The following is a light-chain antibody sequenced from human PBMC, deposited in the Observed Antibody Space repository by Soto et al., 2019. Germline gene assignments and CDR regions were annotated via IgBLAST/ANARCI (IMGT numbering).Light chain of an antibody. V-gene: IGLV2-14*01. Sequence: QSALTQPASVSGPPGQSSTISCTGTSSDIGGYNHVSWYQQHPGKAPKLRIYEVTNRPSGVSNRFSGSRSGNTASLTISGLQTDDEADYYCNSYTRSSTVVFGGGTKVTVL. CDR1: SSDIGGYNH. CDR2: EVT. J-gene: IGLJ2*01. CDR3: NSYTRSSTVV.